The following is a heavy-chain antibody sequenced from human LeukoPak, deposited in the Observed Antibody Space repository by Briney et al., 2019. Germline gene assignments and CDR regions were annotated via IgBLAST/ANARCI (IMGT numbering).Heavy chain of an antibody. Sequence: TGGSLRLSCAASGFTFSSYGMHWVRQAPGKGLEGVAFIRYDGSNKYYADSVKGRFTISRDNSKNTLYLQMNSLRAEDTAVYYCASTRGAKILRYFDWSTYYMDVWGKGTTVTISS. CDR1: GFTFSSYG. V-gene: IGHV3-30*02. CDR3: ASTRGAKILRYFDWSTYYMDV. CDR2: IRYDGSNK. D-gene: IGHD3-9*01. J-gene: IGHJ6*03.